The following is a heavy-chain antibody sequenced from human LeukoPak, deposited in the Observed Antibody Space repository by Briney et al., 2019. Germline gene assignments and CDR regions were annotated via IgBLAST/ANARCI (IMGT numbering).Heavy chain of an antibody. CDR2: IYTSWST. V-gene: IGHV4-4*09. Sequence: SETLSLTCTVPGGSISSNYWCWIRQPPRKGLGWIGYIYTSWSTNYKPSLKSLVTIPVDPSKSQFSLKLSSVTAADAAVYYCATNSFGRPFDYWGQGTLVTVSS. CDR3: ATNSFGRPFDY. CDR1: GGSISSNY. D-gene: IGHD5-18*01. J-gene: IGHJ4*02.